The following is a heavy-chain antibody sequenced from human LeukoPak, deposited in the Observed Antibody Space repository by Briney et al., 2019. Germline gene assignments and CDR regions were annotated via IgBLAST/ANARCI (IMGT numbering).Heavy chain of an antibody. Sequence: SETLSLTCTVFGGSIRSSYYYWGWIRQPPGKGLEWIGSIYDSGSTYYNPSLKSRVTISVDTSKNQFSLKLNSVTAADTAVYYVRGNYGPGAQETLVTVSS. CDR2: IYDSGST. V-gene: IGHV4-39*01. CDR3: RGNYGP. CDR1: GGSIRSSYYY. D-gene: IGHD3-10*01. J-gene: IGHJ5*02.